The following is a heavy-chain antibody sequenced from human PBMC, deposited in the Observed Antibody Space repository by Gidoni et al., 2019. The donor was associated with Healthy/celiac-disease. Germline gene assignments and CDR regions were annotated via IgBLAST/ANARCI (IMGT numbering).Heavy chain of an antibody. V-gene: IGHV3-53*02. CDR1: GFTVSSNY. CDR3: ARCLAAAGYYFDY. Sequence: EVQLVETGGGLIQPGGSLRLSCAASGFTVSSNYMSWVRQAPGKGLEWVSVIYSGGSTYYADSVKGRFTISRDNSKNTLYLQMNSLRAEDTAVYYGARCLAAAGYYFDYWGQGTLVTVSS. CDR2: IYSGGST. J-gene: IGHJ4*02. D-gene: IGHD6-13*01.